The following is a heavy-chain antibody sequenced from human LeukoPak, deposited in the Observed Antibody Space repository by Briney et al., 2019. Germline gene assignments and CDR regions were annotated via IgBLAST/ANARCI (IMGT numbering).Heavy chain of an antibody. CDR1: GASITSGRYY. CDR3: AAGGDDAKAGY. Sequence: SETLSLTCSVYGASITSGRYYWGWMRQAPGKGLEWIGTIHYSGTPTFYNPSLESRVSLFSDTSRNDFSLRLHSVTAADTAVYYCAAGGDDAKAGYWGQGTLVTVSS. D-gene: IGHD3-16*01. V-gene: IGHV4-39*02. J-gene: IGHJ4*02. CDR2: IHYSGTPT.